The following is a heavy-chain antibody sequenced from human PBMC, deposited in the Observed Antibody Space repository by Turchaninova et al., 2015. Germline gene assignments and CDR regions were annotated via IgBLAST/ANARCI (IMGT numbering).Heavy chain of an antibody. CDR2: IRYDGGNK. D-gene: IGHD3-22*01. V-gene: IGHV3-30*02. CDR3: AKSPTYFYDSSGYGS. CDR1: GFTFSGFG. J-gene: IGHJ5*02. Sequence: QVQLVESGGGVVQPGGSLRLSCAASGFTFSGFGMHWVRQAPGKGLEWVVFIRYDGGNKYYAESGKGRFTISRDNSKSTLYLQMNSLGAEDTAVYYCAKSPTYFYDSSGYGSWGQGTLVTVSS.